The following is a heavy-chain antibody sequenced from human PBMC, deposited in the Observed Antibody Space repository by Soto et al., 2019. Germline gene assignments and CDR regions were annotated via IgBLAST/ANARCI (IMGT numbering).Heavy chain of an antibody. D-gene: IGHD6-19*01. CDR3: VRVLKSIGWDNDVFDI. Sequence: GGSLRLSCAAAEFTFRGYAMIWVRQAPGKGLEWVSTIDNSGASTKYADSVRGRFTISRDNSKNTLYLQMNSLRAEDTAVYYCVRVLKSIGWDNDVFDIWGQGTMVTVSS. CDR2: IDNSGAST. V-gene: IGHV3-23*01. J-gene: IGHJ3*02. CDR1: EFTFRGYA.